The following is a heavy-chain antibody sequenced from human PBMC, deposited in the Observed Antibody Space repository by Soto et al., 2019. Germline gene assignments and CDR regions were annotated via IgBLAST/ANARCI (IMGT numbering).Heavy chain of an antibody. CDR1: SGSIRSSNW. J-gene: IGHJ4*02. CDR3: ASRQAFYDILTQLDY. Sequence: PSQPLPLTCAVSSGSIRSSNWWRWIRQPPGKGLEWIGEIYHSGSTTYNPSLKSRVTISVDKSKNQFSLKLSSVTAADTAVYYCASRQAFYDILTQLDYWGQGTLVTVSS. V-gene: IGHV4-4*02. CDR2: IYHSGST. D-gene: IGHD3-9*01.